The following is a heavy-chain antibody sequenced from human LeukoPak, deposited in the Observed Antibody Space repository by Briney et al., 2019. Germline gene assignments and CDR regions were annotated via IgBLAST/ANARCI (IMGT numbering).Heavy chain of an antibody. V-gene: IGHV3-9*01. CDR1: GFTFDDYA. D-gene: IGHD5-18*01. Sequence: GGSLRLSCAASGFTFDDYAMHWVRQAPGKGLEWVSGISWNSGSIGYADSVKGRFTISRDNAKNSPYLQMNSLRAEDTALYYCAKDSGGYSYGTEDYWGQGTLVTVSS. J-gene: IGHJ4*02. CDR3: AKDSGGYSYGTEDY. CDR2: ISWNSGSI.